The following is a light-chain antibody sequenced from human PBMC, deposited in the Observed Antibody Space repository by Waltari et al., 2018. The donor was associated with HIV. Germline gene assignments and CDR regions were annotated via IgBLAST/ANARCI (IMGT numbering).Light chain of an antibody. J-gene: IGKJ3*01. CDR2: DAS. V-gene: IGKV1-33*01. CDR3: QQYGDLPFT. Sequence: DIRMIPSPSSLPAPMGDSAAMTCQATQDINNNLNWYQQRPGKAPKLLIYDASVLVAGVTSRFSGSGSGANFTLTITSPQPEDVATYFCQQYGDLPFTFGPGTKV. CDR1: QDINNN.